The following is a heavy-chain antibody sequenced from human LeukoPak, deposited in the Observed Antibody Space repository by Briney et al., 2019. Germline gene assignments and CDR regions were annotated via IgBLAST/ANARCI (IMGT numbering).Heavy chain of an antibody. D-gene: IGHD6-19*01. V-gene: IGHV3-21*01. J-gene: IGHJ4*02. CDR1: GFTFSSYS. CDR2: ISSSGSYI. CDR3: ARGTFSMYSSGWYVGD. Sequence: GGSLRLSCAASGFTFSSYSMNWVRQAPGKGLEWISSISSSGSYIYYADSVKGRFTISRDNGKNSLYLQMNSLRAEDTAIYYCARGTFSMYSSGWYVGDWGQGTLVTVSS.